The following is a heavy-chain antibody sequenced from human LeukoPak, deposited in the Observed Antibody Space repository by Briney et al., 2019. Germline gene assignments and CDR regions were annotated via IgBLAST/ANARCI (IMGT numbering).Heavy chain of an antibody. D-gene: IGHD3-9*01. CDR2: ISDSGST. Sequence: SETLSLTCTVSGDSMTYYNWNWIRQPPGKGLEWIGYISDSGSTKYNPSPQRRVTISVNTSTSHLSLKLSSVTASDTAVYYCARSKYLDCFFQPPDYWGQGTPVTVSS. CDR3: ARSKYLDCFFQPPDY. J-gene: IGHJ4*02. CDR1: GDSMTYYN. V-gene: IGHV4-59*08.